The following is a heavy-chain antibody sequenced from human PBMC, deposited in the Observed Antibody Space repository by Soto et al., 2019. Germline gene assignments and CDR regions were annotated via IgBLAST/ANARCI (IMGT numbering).Heavy chain of an antibody. Sequence: SVKVSCKASGGTFSSYRINWVRQAPGQGLEWVGGIVPIYRTADYAQKFQGRVTITADESARTAYMELRSLKSQDTAVYYCARDSGAKLSSSWGQGTLVTVSS. CDR2: IVPIYRTA. CDR3: ARDSGAKLSSS. V-gene: IGHV1-69*13. D-gene: IGHD6-13*01. J-gene: IGHJ4*02. CDR1: GGTFSSYR.